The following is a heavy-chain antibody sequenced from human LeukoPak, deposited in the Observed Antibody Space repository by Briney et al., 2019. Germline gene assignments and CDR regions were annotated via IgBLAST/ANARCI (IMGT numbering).Heavy chain of an antibody. Sequence: PSETLSLTCTVSGGSISSYYWSWIRQPAGKGLEWIGRIYTSGSTNYNPSLKSRVTMSVDTSKNQFSLKLSSVTAADTAVYYCAREEPDYYGSGSHRDYWGQGTLVTVSS. J-gene: IGHJ4*02. CDR3: AREEPDYYGSGSHRDY. CDR2: IYTSGST. CDR1: GGSISSYY. V-gene: IGHV4-4*07. D-gene: IGHD3-10*01.